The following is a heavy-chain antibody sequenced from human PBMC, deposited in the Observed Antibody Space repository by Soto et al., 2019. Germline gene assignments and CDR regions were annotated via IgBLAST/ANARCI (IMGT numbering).Heavy chain of an antibody. V-gene: IGHV1-18*01. CDR1: GYTVTSYG. CDR2: ISAYNGNT. J-gene: IGHJ5*02. CDR3: ARDNPPFDP. Sequence: QVQLVQSGADVKKPGAAVKVSFKASGYTVTSYGISGVRQAPGQGLEWMGWISAYNGNTKYAQKVQGRVTMTTDTSTNTAYMELRSLRSDDTPVYYCARDNPPFDPWGQGTLVTVSS.